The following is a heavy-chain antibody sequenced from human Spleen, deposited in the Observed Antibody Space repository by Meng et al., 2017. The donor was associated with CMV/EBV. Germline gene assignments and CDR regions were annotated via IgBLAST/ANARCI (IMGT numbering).Heavy chain of an antibody. CDR1: GYTFYAYY. V-gene: IGHV1-2*02. CDR2: INPNNGGT. D-gene: IGHD5-24*01. Sequence: ASVKVSCKTSGYTFYAYYIFWVRQAPGQGLEWMGWINPNNGGTNYAQNFQGRVTMTGDTSINTAYLELSSLKSDDTAVYYCAREFDAGDDYNVPFDYWGQGTLVTVSS. J-gene: IGHJ4*02. CDR3: AREFDAGDDYNVPFDY.